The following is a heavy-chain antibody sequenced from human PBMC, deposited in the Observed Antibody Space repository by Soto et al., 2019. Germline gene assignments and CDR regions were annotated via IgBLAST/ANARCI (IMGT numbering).Heavy chain of an antibody. CDR1: NFSISSGYY. Sequence: SETLSLTCVVSNFSISSGYYWGWIRQSPGKGLEWIASIYRSGTTSYNPSLKSRVTISVDPSKNQFSLMLTAVTAADTAVYYCARTHSGSYYSVFNYWGRGSLVTVSS. J-gene: IGHJ4*02. D-gene: IGHD1-26*01. CDR3: ARTHSGSYYSVFNY. CDR2: IYRSGTT. V-gene: IGHV4-38-2*01.